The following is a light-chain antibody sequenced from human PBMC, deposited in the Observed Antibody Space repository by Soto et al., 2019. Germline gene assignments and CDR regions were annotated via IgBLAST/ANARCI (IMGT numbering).Light chain of an antibody. Sequence: DIQMTQSPSSLSASVGDRVTFTFQASQDVSNYLNWYQQKPGKAPNILIYDASNLKTGVPSRFSGSGSGTHFTFTISSLQPEDIATYYCQQYDNVPITFGQGTRLEIK. V-gene: IGKV1-33*01. CDR1: QDVSNY. CDR3: QQYDNVPIT. CDR2: DAS. J-gene: IGKJ5*01.